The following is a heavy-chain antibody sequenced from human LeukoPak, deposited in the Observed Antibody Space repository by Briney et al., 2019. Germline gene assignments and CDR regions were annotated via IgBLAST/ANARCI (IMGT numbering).Heavy chain of an antibody. Sequence: GGSLRLSCAASGFTFSNAWMSWVRQAPGKGLEWVGRIKSKTDGGTTDYAAPVKGRFTISRDDSKNTLYLQMNSLKTEDTAVYYCTTRVGAAAYIWTVAYAFDIWGQGTMVTVSS. J-gene: IGHJ3*02. V-gene: IGHV3-15*01. D-gene: IGHD6-13*01. CDR1: GFTFSNAW. CDR3: TTRVGAAAYIWTVAYAFDI. CDR2: IKSKTDGGTT.